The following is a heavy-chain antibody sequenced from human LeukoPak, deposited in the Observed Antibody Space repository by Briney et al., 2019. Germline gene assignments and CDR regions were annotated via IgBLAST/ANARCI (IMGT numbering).Heavy chain of an antibody. D-gene: IGHD3-10*01. CDR3: ASPWGYGSGI. CDR1: GGSFSGYY. CDR2: INHSGST. Sequence: PSETLSLTCAVYGGSFSGYYWSWIRQPPGKVLEWIGEINHSGSTNYNPSLKSRVTISVDTSKKQFSLKLSSVTAADTAMYYCASPWGYGSGIWGQGTLVTVSS. J-gene: IGHJ4*02. V-gene: IGHV4-34*01.